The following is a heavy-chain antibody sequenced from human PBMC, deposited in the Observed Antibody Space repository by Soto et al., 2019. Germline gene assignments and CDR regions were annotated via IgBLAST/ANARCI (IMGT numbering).Heavy chain of an antibody. CDR1: GFTLSSYS. Sequence: PGGSLRLSCAASGFTLSSYSMNWVRQAPGKGLEWVSYISSSSSTIYYADSVKGRFTISRDNAKNSLYLQMNSLRAEDTAVYYCARAIFDYYYYMDVWGKGTTVTVSS. CDR2: ISSSSSTI. V-gene: IGHV3-48*01. J-gene: IGHJ6*03. CDR3: ARAIFDYYYYMDV.